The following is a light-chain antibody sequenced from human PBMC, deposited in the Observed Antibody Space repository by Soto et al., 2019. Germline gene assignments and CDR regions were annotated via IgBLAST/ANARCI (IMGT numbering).Light chain of an antibody. J-gene: IGLJ1*01. Sequence: QSALTQPPSVSGSPGQSVTMSCTGTSSDVGSYNRVSWYQQPPGTAPKLMIYEVSNRPSGVPDRFSGSKSGNTASLTISGLQAEDEADYYCSLYTSSSTYVFGTGTKVTVL. V-gene: IGLV2-18*01. CDR2: EVS. CDR1: SSDVGSYNR. CDR3: SLYTSSSTYV.